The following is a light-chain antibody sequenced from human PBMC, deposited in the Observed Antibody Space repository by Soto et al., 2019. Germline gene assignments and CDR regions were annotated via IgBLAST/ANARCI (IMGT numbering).Light chain of an antibody. CDR1: QSVSSSY. CDR2: GAS. V-gene: IGKV3-20*01. CDR3: QQYGRG. J-gene: IGKJ4*02. Sequence: EIVLTQSPGTLSLSPGERATLSCRASQSVSSSYLAWYQQKPGQAPRLLIYGASSRATGIPDRFSGSGSGTDLTLTISRLDPDDFAVYYCQQYGRGFGGITKVEIK.